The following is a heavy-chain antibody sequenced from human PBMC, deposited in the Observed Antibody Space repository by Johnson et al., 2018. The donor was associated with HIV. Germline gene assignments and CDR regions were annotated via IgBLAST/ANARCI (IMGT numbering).Heavy chain of an antibody. Sequence: VQLVESGGGLIQPGGSLRLSCAASGFTVSSNYMSWVRQAPGKGLEWVSVIYRDNSTYYADSVKGRFTISRDNSKNTLYLQMNGLRAEDTGLYYCVRDQGYYDSSGYPDAFDIWGQGTMVTVSS. CDR3: VRDQGYYDSSGYPDAFDI. J-gene: IGHJ3*02. CDR2: IYRDNST. V-gene: IGHV3-53*01. CDR1: GFTVSSNY. D-gene: IGHD3-22*01.